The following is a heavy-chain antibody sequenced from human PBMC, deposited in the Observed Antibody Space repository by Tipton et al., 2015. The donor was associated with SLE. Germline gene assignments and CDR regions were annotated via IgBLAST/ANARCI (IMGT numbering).Heavy chain of an antibody. D-gene: IGHD1-26*01. V-gene: IGHV4-61*03. CDR1: GGSISSGGYY. CDR2: IYYSGST. Sequence: TLSLTCTVSGGSISSGGYYWSWIRQHPGKGLEWIGYIYYSGSTNYNPSLKSRVTISVDTSKNHFSLKLSSVTAEDTAVYYCAREEQSGSYYASYFDYWGQGTLVTVSS. J-gene: IGHJ4*02. CDR3: AREEQSGSYYASYFDY.